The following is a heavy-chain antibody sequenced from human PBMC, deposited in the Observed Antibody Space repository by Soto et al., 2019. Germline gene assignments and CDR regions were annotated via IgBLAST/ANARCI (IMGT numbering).Heavy chain of an antibody. CDR1: GFSLRTSGVG. CDR3: AHKGGGDRILDY. J-gene: IGHJ4*02. CDR2: IYWDGYK. V-gene: IGHV2-5*02. D-gene: IGHD3-16*01. Sequence: QITLKESGPTLVKPTQTLTLTCAFSGFSLRTSGVGVGWIRQPPGKALEWLALIYWDGYKHYSPSLKSRLTITEDTPNKLGVLTRTNMDPVDTATYYCAHKGGGDRILDYWGQGTLVTVSS.